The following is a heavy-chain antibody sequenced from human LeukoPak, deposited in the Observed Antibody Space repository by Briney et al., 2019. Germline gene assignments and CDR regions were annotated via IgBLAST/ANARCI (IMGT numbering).Heavy chain of an antibody. V-gene: IGHV3-74*01. CDR2: ISTDGSFT. CDR1: GFTFSNYL. CDR3: ARGSTYYDSSGQVPFDY. D-gene: IGHD3-22*01. J-gene: IGHJ4*02. Sequence: PGGSLRLSCAASGFTFSNYLMHWVRQTPGKGLVWISRISTDGSFTNYADSVKGRFSISRDNAKNTLYLQMNSLRVEDTAVYFCARGSTYYDSSGQVPFDYWGQGTLVTVSS.